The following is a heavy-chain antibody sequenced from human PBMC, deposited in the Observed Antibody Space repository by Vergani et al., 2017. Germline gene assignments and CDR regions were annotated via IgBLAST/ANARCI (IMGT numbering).Heavy chain of an antibody. D-gene: IGHD3-22*01. J-gene: IGHJ6*02. Sequence: EVQLVQSGAEVKKPGESLKISCKGSGYSFTSYWIGWVRQMPGKGLEWMGIIYPGDSDTRYSPSFQGQVTISADKSISTAYLQWSSLNASDTAMYYCARRKYYYDSSGYYYYYYYGMDVWGQGTTVTVSS. CDR3: ARRKYYYDSSGYYYYYYYGMDV. CDR2: IYPGDSDT. CDR1: GYSFTSYW. V-gene: IGHV5-51*01.